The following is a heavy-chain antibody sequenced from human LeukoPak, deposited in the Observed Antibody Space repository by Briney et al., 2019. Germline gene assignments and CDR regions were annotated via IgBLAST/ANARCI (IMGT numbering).Heavy chain of an antibody. D-gene: IGHD6-6*01. CDR1: GFTFSSYA. CDR2: ISGSGGST. Sequence: GGSLRLSCAASGFTFSSYAMSWVRKAPGQGLEWISAISGSGGSTYYADSVKGRFTISRDNSKNTLYLQMNSLRAEDTAVYYCAGGIAARGEVDYWGQGTLVTVSS. CDR3: AGGIAARGEVDY. J-gene: IGHJ4*02. V-gene: IGHV3-23*01.